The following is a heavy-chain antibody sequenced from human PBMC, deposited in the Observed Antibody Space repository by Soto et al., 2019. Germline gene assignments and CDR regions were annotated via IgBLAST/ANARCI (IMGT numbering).Heavy chain of an antibody. J-gene: IGHJ4*02. CDR3: AKPPDYNWNDY. Sequence: GGSLRLSCAASGFTFISYGMSWVRQAPGKGLEWISAVSGSGGSTYYADSVKGRFTISRDNSKDTLYLQMNNLRAEDTAVYYCAKPPDYNWNDYWGQGTLVTVSS. CDR1: GFTFISYG. V-gene: IGHV3-23*01. CDR2: VSGSGGST. D-gene: IGHD1-20*01.